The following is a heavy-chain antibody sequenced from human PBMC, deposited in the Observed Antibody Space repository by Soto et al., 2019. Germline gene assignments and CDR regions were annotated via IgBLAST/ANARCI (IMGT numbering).Heavy chain of an antibody. CDR1: GDSVSSNTAS. V-gene: IGHV6-1*01. J-gene: IGHJ5*02. CDR3: AKGDNLGPKTGYAFDP. CDR2: TYFRSKWYN. D-gene: IGHD5-12*01. Sequence: SQTLSLTCAISGDSVSSNTASWNWIRQSPSRGLEWLGRTYFRSKWYNDYVVSVKSRIIINPDTSNNQFSLQLNSVTPEDTAVYFCAKGDNLGPKTGYAFDPWGQGIMVTVS.